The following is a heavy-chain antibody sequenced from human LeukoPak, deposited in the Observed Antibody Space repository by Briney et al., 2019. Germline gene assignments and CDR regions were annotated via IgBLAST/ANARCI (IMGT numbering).Heavy chain of an antibody. D-gene: IGHD5-18*01. V-gene: IGHV1-69*13. Sequence: SVKVSCKASGGTFSSYAISWVRQAPGQGLEWMGGIIPIFGTANYAQKFQGRVTITADESTSTAYMELSSLRSEDTAVYYCARDRSLRELWLRNWFDPWGQGTLVTVS. J-gene: IGHJ5*02. CDR2: IIPIFGTA. CDR3: ARDRSLRELWLRNWFDP. CDR1: GGTFSSYA.